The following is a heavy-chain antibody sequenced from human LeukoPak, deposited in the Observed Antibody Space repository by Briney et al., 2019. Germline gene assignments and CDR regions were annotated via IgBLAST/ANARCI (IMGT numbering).Heavy chain of an antibody. Sequence: GSLRLSCAASGFTFSTYWMGWVRQAPGKGLEWVAKIKPDGSEKDHVDSVKGRFTISRDNSKNTLYLQMDSLRAEDTAIYYCADFGSGSYCFDYWGQGTLVTVSS. D-gene: IGHD3-10*01. V-gene: IGHV3-7*03. CDR1: GFTFSTYW. CDR3: ADFGSGSYCFDY. J-gene: IGHJ4*02. CDR2: IKPDGSEK.